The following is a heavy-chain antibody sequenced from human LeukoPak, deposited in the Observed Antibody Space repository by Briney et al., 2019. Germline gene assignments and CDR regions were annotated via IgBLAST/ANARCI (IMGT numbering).Heavy chain of an antibody. CDR1: GGSISSYY. Sequence: SETLSLTCTVSGGSISSYYWSWIRQPPGKGLEWIGYVFYSGSTNFNPSLKSRVTMSVDTSKNQVSLKLSSVTAADTAVYYCARDIGYSRYFDYWGQGTLVTVSS. D-gene: IGHD2-21*01. CDR2: VFYSGST. CDR3: ARDIGYSRYFDY. J-gene: IGHJ4*02. V-gene: IGHV4-59*01.